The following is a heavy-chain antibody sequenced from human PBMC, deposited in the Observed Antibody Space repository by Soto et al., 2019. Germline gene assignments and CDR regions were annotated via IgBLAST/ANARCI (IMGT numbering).Heavy chain of an antibody. CDR1: GFTFSSYA. CDR2: ISYDGSNK. CDR3: ARDFEATGTPRRLNRYFDL. Sequence: QVQLVESGGGVVQPGRSLRLSCAASGFTFSSYAMHWVRQAPGKGLEWVAVISYDGSNKYYADSVKGRFTISRDNSKNTLYLQMNSLRAEDTAVYYCARDFEATGTPRRLNRYFDLWGRGTLVTVSS. V-gene: IGHV3-30-3*01. D-gene: IGHD1-7*01. J-gene: IGHJ2*01.